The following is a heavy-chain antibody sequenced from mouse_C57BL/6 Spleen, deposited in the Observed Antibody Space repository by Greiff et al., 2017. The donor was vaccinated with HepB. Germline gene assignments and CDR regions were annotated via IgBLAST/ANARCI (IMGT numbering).Heavy chain of an antibody. CDR1: GYTFTSYW. J-gene: IGHJ2*01. D-gene: IGHD3-3*01. V-gene: IGHV1-50*01. CDR3: ARERDPDY. Sequence: VQLQQPGAELVKPGASVKLSCKASGYTFTSYWMQWVKQRPGQGLEWIGEIDPSDSYTNYNQKFKGKATLTVDTSSSTAYMQLSSLTSEDSAVYYCARERDPDYWGQGTTLTVSS. CDR2: IDPSDSYT.